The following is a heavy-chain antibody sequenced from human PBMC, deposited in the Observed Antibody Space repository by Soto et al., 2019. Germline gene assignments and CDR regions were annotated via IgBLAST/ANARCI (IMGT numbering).Heavy chain of an antibody. V-gene: IGHV3-21*01. CDR3: VRARATDSRPDY. CDR2: ISSSSTYI. D-gene: IGHD3-22*01. CDR1: GFTFSLYA. Sequence: GGSLRLSCVASGFTFSLYAMIWVRQAPGKGLEWVSSISSSSTYIYYTDSLKGRFSISRDNAKNSLFLQMDSLRVEDTATYYCVRARATDSRPDYWGQGTLVTVSS. J-gene: IGHJ4*02.